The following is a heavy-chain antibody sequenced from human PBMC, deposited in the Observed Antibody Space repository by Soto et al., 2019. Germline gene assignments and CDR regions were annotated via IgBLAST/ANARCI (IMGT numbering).Heavy chain of an antibody. Sequence: EVQLLESGGGLVQPGGSLRLSCTASGFTFSNYAMSGVRQAPGKGLEWVSTISGSGDSTNYADSVKGQFAISRDNSNNMLYVQMDSRRVEATAVYYCAKENRRGYCSGGICYGYFDYWGQGTLVTVSS. CDR1: GFTFSNYA. CDR2: ISGSGDST. V-gene: IGHV3-23*01. CDR3: AKENRRGYCSGGICYGYFDY. J-gene: IGHJ4*02. D-gene: IGHD2-15*01.